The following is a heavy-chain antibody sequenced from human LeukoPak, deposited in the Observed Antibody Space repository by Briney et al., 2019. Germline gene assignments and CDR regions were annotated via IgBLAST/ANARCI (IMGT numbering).Heavy chain of an antibody. J-gene: IGHJ4*02. V-gene: IGHV4-34*01. CDR2: INDSGST. CDR3: ARGRLAADTFFYDTNGYYYFDS. D-gene: IGHD3-22*01. CDR1: GGSLSAYY. Sequence: SETLSLTCAAHGGSLSAYYRSWIRQPPGKALEWIGEINDSGSTNHTPSLKSRVTISVDTSKSQFSLKLSSVTAADTAVYYCARGRLAADTFFYDTNGYYYFDSWGQGTLVTVSS.